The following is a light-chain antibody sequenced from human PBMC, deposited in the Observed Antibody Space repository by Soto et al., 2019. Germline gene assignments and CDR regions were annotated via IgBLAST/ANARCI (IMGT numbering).Light chain of an antibody. CDR2: DAS. J-gene: IGKJ4*01. V-gene: IGKV3-11*01. Sequence: EIVLTQSPATLSLSPGERATLSCRASQSVSKYLAWYQQKPGQAPRLLIHDASNRATGIPARFSGSGSGTDFTLTISSLEPDDFGVYYCHQLSNWPQITFGGGTKVEIK. CDR1: QSVSKY. CDR3: HQLSNWPQIT.